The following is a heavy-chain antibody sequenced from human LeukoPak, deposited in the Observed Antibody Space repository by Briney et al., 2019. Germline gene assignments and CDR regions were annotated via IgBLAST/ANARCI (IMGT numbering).Heavy chain of an antibody. D-gene: IGHD1-1*01. CDR2: INHSGRN. CDR1: GFTFSGYY. Sequence: GSLRHSCAASGFTFSGYYWSWIRQPPGKGLEWIGEINHSGRNNYNPSLKSRVTISVDTSKNQFSLKLSSVTAADTAVYFCARATGNKVPPGYWGQGTLVTVSS. CDR3: ARATGNKVPPGY. V-gene: IGHV4-34*01. J-gene: IGHJ4*02.